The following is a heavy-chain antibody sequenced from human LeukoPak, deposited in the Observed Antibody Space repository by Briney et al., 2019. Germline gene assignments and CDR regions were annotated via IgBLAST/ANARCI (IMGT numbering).Heavy chain of an antibody. CDR3: ARDRDRMVQGVTALFDY. CDR2: ISGSDGST. CDR1: GYTFTTYG. Sequence: GASVKVSCKTSGYTFTTYGISWVRQAPGQGLEWMGWISGSDGSTKYAQKVQGRVTMTTDTSTTTAYIKVRSLRSDDTAVYYCARDRDRMVQGVTALFDYWGQGTLVTVSS. D-gene: IGHD3-10*01. V-gene: IGHV1-18*04. J-gene: IGHJ4*02.